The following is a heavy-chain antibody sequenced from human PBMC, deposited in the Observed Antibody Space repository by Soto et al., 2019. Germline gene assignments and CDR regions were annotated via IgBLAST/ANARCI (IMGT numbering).Heavy chain of an antibody. V-gene: IGHV1-2*04. Sequence: GASVKVSCKASGYTFTGYYMHWVRQAPGQGLEWMGWINPNSGGTNYAQKFQGWVTMTRDTSISTAYMELSRLRSDDTAVYYCARDGHYYDSSGYYYAFDYWGQGTLVTVSS. CDR3: ARDGHYYDSSGYYYAFDY. D-gene: IGHD3-22*01. CDR2: INPNSGGT. J-gene: IGHJ4*02. CDR1: GYTFTGYY.